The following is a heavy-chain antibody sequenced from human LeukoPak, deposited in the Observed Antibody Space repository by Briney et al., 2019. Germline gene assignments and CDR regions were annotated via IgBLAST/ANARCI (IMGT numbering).Heavy chain of an antibody. D-gene: IGHD2-2*01. CDR2: VNHSVST. Sequence: SETLSLTCAVYGGSSSDSYWSWIRQPPGKGLEWIGEVNHSVSTNYNPSLKSRVTISVDTSKNQYSPKMTSVTAADTAVYYCARGSVREYCTSTSCYFDQYYYYGMDVWGQGTTVTVSS. CDR1: GGSSSDSY. J-gene: IGHJ6*02. V-gene: IGHV4-34*01. CDR3: ARGSVREYCTSTSCYFDQYYYYGMDV.